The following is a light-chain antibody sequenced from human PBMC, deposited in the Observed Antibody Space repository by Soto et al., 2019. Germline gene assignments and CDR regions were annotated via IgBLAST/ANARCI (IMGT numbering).Light chain of an antibody. J-gene: IGKJ5*01. V-gene: IGKV3-11*01. Sequence: EIVMTQSPATLSVSPGERATLSCRASQSVSSDLAWYHQKPGQAPRLLIFGASTRATGIPARFSGTGSGTDFTLTINNLEPEDFAVYYCQVRTNWSIAFGRGARLEIK. CDR1: QSVSSD. CDR3: QVRTNWSIA. CDR2: GAS.